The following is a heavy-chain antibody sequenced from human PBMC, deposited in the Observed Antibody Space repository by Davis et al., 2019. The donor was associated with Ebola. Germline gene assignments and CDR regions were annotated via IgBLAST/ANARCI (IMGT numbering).Heavy chain of an antibody. J-gene: IGHJ4*02. V-gene: IGHV1-2*02. CDR2: INPNSGGT. CDR1: GYTFTGYY. Sequence: ASVKVSCKASGYTFTGYYMHWVRQAPGQGLEWMGWINPNSGGTNYAQKFQGRVTISADKSTSTAYMELSSLRSEDTAVYYCARASDYWGQGTLVTVSS. CDR3: ARASDY.